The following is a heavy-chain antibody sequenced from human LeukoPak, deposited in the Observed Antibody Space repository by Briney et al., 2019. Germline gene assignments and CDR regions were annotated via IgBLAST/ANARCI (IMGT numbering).Heavy chain of an antibody. CDR3: ARGGYDPGIPFDI. D-gene: IGHD5-12*01. Sequence: QPGGSLRLSCAASGFTFSSYEMNWVRQAPGKGLEWVSYISSRGSAIYYADSVKGRFTISRDNAKNSLYLQMNSLRADDTAVYYCARGGYDPGIPFDIWGQGTMVTVSS. CDR1: GFTFSSYE. V-gene: IGHV3-48*03. J-gene: IGHJ3*02. CDR2: ISSRGSAI.